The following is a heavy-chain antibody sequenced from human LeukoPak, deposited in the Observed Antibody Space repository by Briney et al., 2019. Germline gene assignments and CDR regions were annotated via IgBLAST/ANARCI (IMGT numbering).Heavy chain of an antibody. CDR1: GFTFSNYA. CDR3: ARGRKYYYGSGSFDIDY. D-gene: IGHD3-10*01. V-gene: IGHV3-30-3*01. Sequence: PGGSLRLSCVASGFTFSNYAMHWVRQAPGKGLEWVAVISYDGSNKYYADSVKGRFTISRDNSKNTLYLQMNSLRAEDTAVYYCARGRKYYYGSGSFDIDYWGQGTLVTVSS. J-gene: IGHJ4*02. CDR2: ISYDGSNK.